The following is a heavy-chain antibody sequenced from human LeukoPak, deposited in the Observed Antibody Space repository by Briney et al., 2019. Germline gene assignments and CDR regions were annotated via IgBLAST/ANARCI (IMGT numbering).Heavy chain of an antibody. CDR3: ARQTSRYCSGGSCYSSGYFDY. CDR1: GYRFTSYW. D-gene: IGHD2-15*01. CDR2: IYPGDSDT. J-gene: IGHJ4*02. V-gene: IGHV5-51*01. Sequence: GESLKISFQGSGYRFTSYWIGWVRPMPGKGLEWMGIIYPGDSDTRYSPSFQGQVTISADKSISTAYLQWSSLKASDTAMYYCARQTSRYCSGGSCYSSGYFDYWGQGALVTVSS.